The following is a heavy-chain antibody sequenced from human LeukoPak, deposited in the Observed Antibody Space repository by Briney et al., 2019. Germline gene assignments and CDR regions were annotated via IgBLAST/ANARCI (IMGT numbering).Heavy chain of an antibody. J-gene: IGHJ4*02. V-gene: IGHV1-46*01. D-gene: IGHD5-18*01. CDR1: GYTFTSYY. CDR3: ARDLGDVDTAMVEYYFDY. Sequence: ASVKVSCKASGYTFTSYYMHWVRQAPGQGLEWMGIINPSGGSTSYAQKFQGRVTMTRDTSTSTVYMELSSLRSEDTAVYCCARDLGDVDTAMVEYYFDYWGQGTLVTVSS. CDR2: INPSGGST.